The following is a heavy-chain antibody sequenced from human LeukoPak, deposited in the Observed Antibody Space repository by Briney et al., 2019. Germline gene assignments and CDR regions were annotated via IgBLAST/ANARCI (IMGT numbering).Heavy chain of an antibody. V-gene: IGHV4-34*01. CDR1: GGSFSGYY. Sequence: SETLSLTCAVYGGSFSGYYWSWIRQPPGKGLEWIGEINHSGSTNYNPSLKSRVTISVDTSKNQFSLKLSSVTAADTAVYYCASIATGYYYYNYMDVWGKGTTVTVSS. CDR2: INHSGST. J-gene: IGHJ6*03. D-gene: IGHD3-9*01. CDR3: ASIATGYYYYNYMDV.